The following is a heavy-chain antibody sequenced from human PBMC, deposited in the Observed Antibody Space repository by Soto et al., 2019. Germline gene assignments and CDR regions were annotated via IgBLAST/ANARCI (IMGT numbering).Heavy chain of an antibody. D-gene: IGHD3-10*01. V-gene: IGHV4-59*01. CDR2: IYYSGST. Sequence: SETLSLTCTVSGGSISSYYWSWIRQPPGKGLEWIGYIYYSGSTNYNPSLKSRVTISVDTSKNQFSLKLSSVTAADTAVYYCARGRPNYGSATYGMDVWGQGTTVTVSS. CDR1: GGSISSYY. J-gene: IGHJ6*02. CDR3: ARGRPNYGSATYGMDV.